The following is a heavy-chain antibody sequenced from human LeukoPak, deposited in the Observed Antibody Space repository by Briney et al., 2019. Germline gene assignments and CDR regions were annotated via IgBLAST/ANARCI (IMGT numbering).Heavy chain of an antibody. D-gene: IGHD2-8*02. Sequence: ASVKVSCKASGYTFTSYGISWVRQAPGQGLEWMGWISAYNGNTNYAQKLQGRVTMTIDTSTSTAYMELRSLRSDDTAVYYCARVLVVYAIDYYFDYWGQGTLVTVSS. J-gene: IGHJ4*02. CDR1: GYTFTSYG. V-gene: IGHV1-18*01. CDR2: ISAYNGNT. CDR3: ARVLVVYAIDYYFDY.